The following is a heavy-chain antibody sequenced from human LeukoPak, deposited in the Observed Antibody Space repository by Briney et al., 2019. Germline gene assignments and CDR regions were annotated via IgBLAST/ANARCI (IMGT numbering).Heavy chain of an antibody. CDR2: IYYSGST. D-gene: IGHD2-15*01. CDR3: ARGICIGGSCYSDPSDY. V-gene: IGHV4-59*01. CDR1: GGSISSYY. Sequence: SETLSLTCTVSGGSISSYYWSWIRQPPGKGLEWIGYIYYSGSTNYNPSLKSRVTISVDTSKNQFSLKLTSVTAADTAVYYCARGICIGGSCYSDPSDYWGQGTLVTVSS. J-gene: IGHJ4*02.